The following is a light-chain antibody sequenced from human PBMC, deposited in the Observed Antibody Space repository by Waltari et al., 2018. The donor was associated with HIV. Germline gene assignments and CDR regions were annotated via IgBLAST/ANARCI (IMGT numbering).Light chain of an antibody. Sequence: QSALTQPASVSGSPGQTVTITCTGTSDDVGGYDHVAWYQQHTDTPPSLIIFGGRRRPSGVDGRFSASKSGNVASLTITGLRPDDEAHYFCSSYTRSISVAFGGGTRLTVL. CDR1: SDDVGGYDH. V-gene: IGLV2-14*03. J-gene: IGLJ2*01. CDR2: GGR. CDR3: SSYTRSISVA.